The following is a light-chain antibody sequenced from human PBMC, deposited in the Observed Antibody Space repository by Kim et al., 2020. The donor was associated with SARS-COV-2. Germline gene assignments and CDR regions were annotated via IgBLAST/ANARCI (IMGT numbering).Light chain of an antibody. J-gene: IGKJ2*01. Sequence: IVFTQSPGTLSLSPGERATLSCRASQTVSSSYLAWYQQKPGQPPRLLIYGASGRATGIPDRFSGSGSGTDFTLTISRLEPEDFAVYYCQQYGSSPPYTFGQGTKLEI. CDR3: QQYGSSPPYT. CDR1: QTVSSSY. V-gene: IGKV3-20*01. CDR2: GAS.